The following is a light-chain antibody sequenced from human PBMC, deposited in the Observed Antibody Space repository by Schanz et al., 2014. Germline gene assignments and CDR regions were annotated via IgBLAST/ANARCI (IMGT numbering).Light chain of an antibody. CDR2: KAS. CDR1: QSISTW. V-gene: IGKV1-5*03. CDR3: QQYNTYPRT. J-gene: IGKJ1*01. Sequence: DIQMTQSPSTLSASVADRVTLTCRASQSISTWLAWYQQKPGKAPKLLIYKASTLQSGVPSRFSGSGSGTEFTLTISSLQPDDFATYYCQQYNTYPRTFGQGTKVEVK.